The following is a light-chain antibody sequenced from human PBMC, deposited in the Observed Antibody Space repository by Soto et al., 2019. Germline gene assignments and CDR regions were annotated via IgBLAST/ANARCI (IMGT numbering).Light chain of an antibody. CDR2: GAS. V-gene: IGKV3-20*01. J-gene: IGKJ5*01. CDR3: QQYGSSPPLT. Sequence: EFVMTQSPATLSVSPGERATLSCRASQSVSSYLAWYQQKPGQAPRLLIYGASSRAPGIPDRFSGRGSGTDFTLTISRLEPEDLAVYYCQQYGSSPPLTFGQGTRLEI. CDR1: QSVSSY.